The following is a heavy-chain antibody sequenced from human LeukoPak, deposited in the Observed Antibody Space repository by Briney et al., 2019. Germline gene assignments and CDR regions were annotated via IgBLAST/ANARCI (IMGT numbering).Heavy chain of an antibody. Sequence: GGSLRHSCAASGFAFSSYALHWVRQAPGQGLQWVASISYDGNNKYYADSVRGRFTISRDSAKNTLYLQMNSLSTEDTAMYYCARSIVVVTYLAYWGQGTLVTVSS. V-gene: IGHV3-30-3*01. D-gene: IGHD2-21*02. CDR1: GFAFSSYA. CDR2: ISYDGNNK. CDR3: ARSIVVVTYLAY. J-gene: IGHJ4*02.